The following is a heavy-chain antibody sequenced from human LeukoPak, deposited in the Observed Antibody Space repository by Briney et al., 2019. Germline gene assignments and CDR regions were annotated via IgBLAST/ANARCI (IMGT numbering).Heavy chain of an antibody. CDR3: VKDRGAYDLDS. D-gene: IGHD4-17*01. CDR2: ISASGGST. J-gene: IGHJ4*02. V-gene: IGHV3-23*01. Sequence: GGSLRLSCAASGFTFSTSAMSWVRQAPGKGLEWVSGISASGGSTYYADSVKGRFTISRDNSKNTLYLQMNSLRPEDTAVYYCVKDRGAYDLDSWGQGTLVTVSS. CDR1: GFTFSTSA.